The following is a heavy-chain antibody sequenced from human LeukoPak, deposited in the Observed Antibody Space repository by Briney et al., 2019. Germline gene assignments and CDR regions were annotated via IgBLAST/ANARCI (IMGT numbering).Heavy chain of an antibody. V-gene: IGHV4-4*02. Sequence: PSETLSLTCAVSGGSISSSNWWSWVRQPPGKGLEWIGEISQSGSTNYNPSLKSRVTISVDKSKNQSPLKLSSVTAADTAVYYCARVTLSWIQLWYGMDVWGQGTTVTVSS. D-gene: IGHD5-18*01. CDR3: ARVTLSWIQLWYGMDV. J-gene: IGHJ6*02. CDR1: GGSISSSNW. CDR2: ISQSGST.